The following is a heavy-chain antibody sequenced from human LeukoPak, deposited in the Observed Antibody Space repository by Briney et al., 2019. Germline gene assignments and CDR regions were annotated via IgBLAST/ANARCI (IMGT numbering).Heavy chain of an antibody. CDR3: ARGGRGSAAVVAPRSFDI. Sequence: PGGSLRLSCEASGFTVSSTHMVWVRQAPGKGLEWVSVTYTGGNSYYAGSVQGRFFISRDISKNTLYLQMNNLRAEDSALYYCARGGRGSAAVVAPRSFDIWGQGTMVTVSS. CDR2: TYTGGNS. V-gene: IGHV3-53*01. CDR1: GFTVSSTH. J-gene: IGHJ3*02. D-gene: IGHD3-22*01.